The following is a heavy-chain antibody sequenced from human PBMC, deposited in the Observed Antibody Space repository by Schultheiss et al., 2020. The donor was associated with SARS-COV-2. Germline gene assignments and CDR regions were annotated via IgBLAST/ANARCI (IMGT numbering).Heavy chain of an antibody. V-gene: IGHV4-34*01. CDR2: INHSGST. D-gene: IGHD3-16*01. CDR3: ARLDGSDYDAFDI. Sequence: SETLSLTCTVSGGSISSYYWSWIRQPPGKGLEWIGEINHSGSTNYNPSLKSRVTISVDTSKNQFSLKLSSVTAADTAVYYCARLDGSDYDAFDIWGQGTMVTVSS. CDR1: GGSISSYY. J-gene: IGHJ3*02.